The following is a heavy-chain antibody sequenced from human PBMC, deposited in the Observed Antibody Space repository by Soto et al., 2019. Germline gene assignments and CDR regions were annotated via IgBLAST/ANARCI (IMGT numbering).Heavy chain of an antibody. CDR2: IYYSGST. D-gene: IGHD1-26*01. CDR3: ARHDVHSGGPIGY. Sequence: SETLSLTWTVSGGSISSSSYYWVLIRQPPGKGLEWIGSIYYSGSTYYNPSLKSRVTISVDTSKNQFSLKLSSVTAADTAVYYCARHDVHSGGPIGYWGQGTLVTVSS. CDR1: GGSISSSSYY. J-gene: IGHJ4*02. V-gene: IGHV4-39*01.